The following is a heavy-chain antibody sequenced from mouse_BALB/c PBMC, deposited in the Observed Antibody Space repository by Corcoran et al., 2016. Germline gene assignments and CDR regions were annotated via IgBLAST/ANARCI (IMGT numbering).Heavy chain of an antibody. Sequence: QVQLKQSGAELVRPGASVKLSCKTSGYIFTSYWIHWVKQRSGQGLEWIARNYPGTGSPYYNETCKGKATLTSDQSSSTAYMPLRSLKSEDSAGEFWAIEYGNPYYFDYWGQGTTLTVSS. D-gene: IGHD2-10*02. CDR1: GYIFTSYW. V-gene: IGHV1S132*01. CDR2: NYPGTGSP. CDR3: AIEYGNPYYFDY. J-gene: IGHJ2*01.